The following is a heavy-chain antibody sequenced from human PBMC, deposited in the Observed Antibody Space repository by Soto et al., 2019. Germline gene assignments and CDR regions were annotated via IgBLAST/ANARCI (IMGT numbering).Heavy chain of an antibody. V-gene: IGHV1-69*01. D-gene: IGHD3-16*01. CDR3: AEDANGASLAY. CDR2: IIPIFGAA. CDR1: GGTFSRYP. Sequence: QVQLVQSGAEVKKPGSSVKVSCKASGGTFSRYPISWVRQAPGQGLEWMGGIIPIFGAAKYAQKFQDRVTVTADESTSTAYMELSSLRTEDTAVYYCAEDANGASLAYWGQGILDTVSS. J-gene: IGHJ4*02.